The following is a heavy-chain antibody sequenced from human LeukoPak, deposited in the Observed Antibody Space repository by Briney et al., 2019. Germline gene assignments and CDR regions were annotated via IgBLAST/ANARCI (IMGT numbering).Heavy chain of an antibody. V-gene: IGHV3-21*06. CDR1: GFAFSRYS. CDR3: ATLDPTGGDFTYNWFDT. CDR2: ISSTSTYI. D-gene: IGHD2-21*02. J-gene: IGHJ5*02. Sequence: GGSLRLSCAASGFAFSRYSMNWVRQAPGKGLEWVSCISSTSTYINYTDSVKGRFTISRDNAKNSLYLQMNSLRAEDTAVYYCATLDPTGGDFTYNWFDTWGQGTLVTVSS.